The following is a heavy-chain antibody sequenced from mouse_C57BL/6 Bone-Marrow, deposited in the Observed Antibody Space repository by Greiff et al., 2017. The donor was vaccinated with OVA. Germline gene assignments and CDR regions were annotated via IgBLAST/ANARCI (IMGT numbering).Heavy chain of an antibody. CDR3: ARLYSNHDY. CDR1: GYAFSSSW. Sequence: VQLQQSGPELVKPGASVKISCKASGYAFSSSWMNWVKQRPGKGLEWVGRICPGDGDTNYNGKVKGKATLTADKSSSTVYMQLSSLTSEDSAVYFCARLYSNHDYWGQGTTLTVSS. J-gene: IGHJ2*01. D-gene: IGHD2-5*01. V-gene: IGHV1-82*01. CDR2: ICPGDGDT.